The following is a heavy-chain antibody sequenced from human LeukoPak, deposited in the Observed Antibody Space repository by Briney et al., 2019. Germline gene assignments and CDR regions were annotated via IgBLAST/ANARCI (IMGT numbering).Heavy chain of an antibody. V-gene: IGHV1-2*02. CDR1: GYTFTGYY. D-gene: IGHD2-2*01. J-gene: IGHJ4*02. CDR3: ASEYCSSTSCYGY. CDR2: INPNSGGT. Sequence: ASVKVSCKASGYTFTGYYMHWVRQAPGQGLEWLGWINPNSGGTNYAQKFQGRATMTRDTSISTAYMELSRLRSDDTAVYYCASEYCSSTSCYGYWGQGTLVTVSS.